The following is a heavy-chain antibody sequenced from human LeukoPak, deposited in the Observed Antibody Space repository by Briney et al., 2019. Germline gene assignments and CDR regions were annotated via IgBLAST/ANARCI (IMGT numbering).Heavy chain of an antibody. D-gene: IGHD4-17*01. CDR1: GFTFSSYS. CDR2: ISSSSSYI. Sequence: GGSLRLSCAASGFTFSSYSMNWVRQAPGKGLEWVSSISSSSSYIYYADSVKGRFTISRDNAKNPLYLQMNSLRAEDTAVYYCARDARTVTTLFDYWGQGTLVTVSS. J-gene: IGHJ4*02. CDR3: ARDARTVTTLFDY. V-gene: IGHV3-21*01.